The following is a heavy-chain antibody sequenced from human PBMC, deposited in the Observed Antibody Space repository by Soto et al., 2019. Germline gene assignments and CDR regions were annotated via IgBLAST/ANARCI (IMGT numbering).Heavy chain of an antibody. D-gene: IGHD2-15*01. CDR2: IRDGGEST. CDR1: GFIFGNYM. J-gene: IGHJ3*02. V-gene: IGHV3-23*01. CDR3: APHVHCSGGSCHYDAFDI. Sequence: EVQLLESGGGLVQPGASLRLSCAFSGFIFGNYMMTWVRQAPGKGLEWVSTIRDGGESTYYADSVKGRFTISRDNSKNQLYLQMDSLGVEDTAVYYCAPHVHCSGGSCHYDAFDIRGQGTMVTVSS.